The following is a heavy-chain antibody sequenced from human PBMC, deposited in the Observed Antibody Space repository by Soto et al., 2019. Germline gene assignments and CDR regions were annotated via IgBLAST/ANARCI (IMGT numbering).Heavy chain of an antibody. V-gene: IGHV3-53*01. J-gene: IGHJ6*02. Sequence: GGSLRLSCAASGFTVSSKYMSWVRQAPGKGLEWISVIWSAGLIYYADSVRGRFTISRDISKNILYLEMTSLRADDTAVYYCAREAPMDVWGQGTTVTVSS. CDR2: IWSAGLI. CDR1: GFTVSSKY. CDR3: AREAPMDV.